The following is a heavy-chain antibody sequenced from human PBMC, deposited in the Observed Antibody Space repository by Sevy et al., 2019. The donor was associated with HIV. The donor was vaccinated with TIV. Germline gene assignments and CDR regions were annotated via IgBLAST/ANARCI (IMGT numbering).Heavy chain of an antibody. CDR2: ISSSSSTI. V-gene: IGHV3-48*02. Sequence: GGSLRLSCAASGFTFSSYSMNWVRQAPGKGLEWVSYISSSSSTIYYADSVKGRFTISRDNAKNSLNLQMNSLRDEDTAVYYCARTINYYGSGSRQKTYYYYGMDVWGQGTTVTVSS. CDR1: GFTFSSYS. J-gene: IGHJ6*02. D-gene: IGHD3-10*01. CDR3: ARTINYYGSGSRQKTYYYYGMDV.